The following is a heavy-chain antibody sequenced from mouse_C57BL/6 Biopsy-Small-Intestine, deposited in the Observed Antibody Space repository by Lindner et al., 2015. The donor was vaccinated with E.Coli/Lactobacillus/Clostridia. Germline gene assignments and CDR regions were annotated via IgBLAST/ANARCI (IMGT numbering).Heavy chain of an antibody. Sequence: VQLQESGGGLVKPGGSLKLSCAASGFTFSDYGMHWVRQAPEKGLEWVAYISSGSSTIYYAGTVKGRFTISRDNAKNTLFLQMTSLRSEDTAMYYCARPHYYAMDYWGQGTSVTVSS. J-gene: IGHJ4*01. CDR2: ISSGSSTI. V-gene: IGHV5-17*01. CDR3: ARPHYYAMDY. CDR1: GFTFSDYG.